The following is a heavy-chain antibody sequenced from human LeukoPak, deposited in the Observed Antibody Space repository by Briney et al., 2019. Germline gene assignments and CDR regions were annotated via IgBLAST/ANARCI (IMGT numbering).Heavy chain of an antibody. Sequence: GGSLRLSCAASGFTFSSYSMNWVRQAPGKGLEWVSYISSSSSTIYYADSVKGRFTISRDNAKNSLYLQMNSLRAEDTAVYYCARDRVVRGVTLGFDPWGQGTLVTVSS. CDR3: ARDRVVRGVTLGFDP. D-gene: IGHD3-10*01. J-gene: IGHJ5*02. CDR1: GFTFSSYS. V-gene: IGHV3-48*01. CDR2: ISSSSSTI.